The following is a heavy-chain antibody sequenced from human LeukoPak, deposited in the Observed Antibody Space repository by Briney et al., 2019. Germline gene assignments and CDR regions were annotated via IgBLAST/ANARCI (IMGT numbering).Heavy chain of an antibody. CDR3: ASLAGSYYYGSGSRWYDAFDI. Sequence: GASVKVSCKASGYTFTGYYMHWVRQAPGQGLEWMGWTNPNSGGTNYAQKFQGRVTMTRDTSISTAYMELSRLRSDDTAVYYCASLAGSYYYGSGSRWYDAFDIWGQGTMVTVSS. CDR2: TNPNSGGT. D-gene: IGHD3-10*01. V-gene: IGHV1-2*02. J-gene: IGHJ3*02. CDR1: GYTFTGYY.